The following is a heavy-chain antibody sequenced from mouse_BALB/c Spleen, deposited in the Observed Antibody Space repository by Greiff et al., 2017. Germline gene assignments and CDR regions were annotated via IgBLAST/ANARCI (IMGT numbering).Heavy chain of an antibody. Sequence: VQLQQSGAELARPGASVKMSCKASGYTFTSYTMHWVNQRPGQGLEWIGYINPSSGYTNYNQKFKDKATLTADKSSSTAYMQLSSLTSEDSAVYYCARALTGHYYAMDYWGQGTSVTVSS. D-gene: IGHD4-1*01. CDR2: INPSSGYT. V-gene: IGHV1-4*01. CDR1: GYTFTSYT. J-gene: IGHJ4*01. CDR3: ARALTGHYYAMDY.